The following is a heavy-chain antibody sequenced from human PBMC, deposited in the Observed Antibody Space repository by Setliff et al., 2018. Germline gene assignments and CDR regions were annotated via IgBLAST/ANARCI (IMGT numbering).Heavy chain of an antibody. V-gene: IGHV4-38-2*02. CDR2: IHHSGKA. J-gene: IGHJ5*02. CDR3: ARAHTWSLPNDNSGYPGWFDP. CDR1: GASVRSHY. Sequence: PSETLSLTCTVSGASVRSHYWGWIRQPPGKGLEWIVNIHHSGKAYYNPSLKSRVTMSVDTSKNHVSLKLSSVTAADTAVYYCARAHTWSLPNDNSGYPGWFDPWGQGTLVTVSS. D-gene: IGHD3-22*01.